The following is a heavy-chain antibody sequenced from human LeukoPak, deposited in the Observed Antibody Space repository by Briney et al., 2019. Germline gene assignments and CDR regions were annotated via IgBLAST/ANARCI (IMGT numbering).Heavy chain of an antibody. Sequence: SETLSLTCAVYGGSFSGYYWSWIRQPPGKGLEWIGEINHSGNTNYNPSLKSRVTISVDTSKNQFSLKLSSVTAADTAVYYCARKRSSGYHYYYYYMDVWGKGTTVTVSS. CDR1: GGSFSGYY. CDR3: ARKRSSGYHYYYYYMDV. V-gene: IGHV4-34*01. CDR2: INHSGNT. D-gene: IGHD3-22*01. J-gene: IGHJ6*03.